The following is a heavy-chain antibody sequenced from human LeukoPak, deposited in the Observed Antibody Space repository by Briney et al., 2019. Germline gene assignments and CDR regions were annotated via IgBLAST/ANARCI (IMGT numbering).Heavy chain of an antibody. CDR1: GGSISSGSYY. D-gene: IGHD6-13*01. J-gene: IGHJ4*02. CDR2: INHSGST. CDR3: ARFGRGLGQQLVLDY. Sequence: TSETLSLTCTVSGGSISSGSYYWSWIRQPPGKGLEWIGEINHSGSTNYNPSLKSRVTISVDTSKNQFSLKLSSVTAADTAVYYCARFGRGLGQQLVLDYWGQGTLVTVSS. V-gene: IGHV4-39*07.